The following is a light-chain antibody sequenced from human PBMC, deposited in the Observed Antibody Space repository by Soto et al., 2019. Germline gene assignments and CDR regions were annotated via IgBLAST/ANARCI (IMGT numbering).Light chain of an antibody. CDR1: QTISSW. CDR2: KAS. CDR3: QHYNSYSQA. Sequence: DMQMAQSPSTLSGSLGDRFTIPCRSSQTISSWLAWYQQKPGKAPKLLIYKASTLKSGVPSRFSGSGSGTEFTLTISSLQPDDFATYYCQHYNSYSQAFGQGTKVDIK. V-gene: IGKV1-5*03. J-gene: IGKJ1*01.